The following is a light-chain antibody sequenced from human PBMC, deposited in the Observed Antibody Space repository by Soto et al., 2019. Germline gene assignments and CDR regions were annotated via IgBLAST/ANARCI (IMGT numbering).Light chain of an antibody. V-gene: IGLV2-14*01. J-gene: IGLJ2*01. Sequence: QSALTQPASVSGSPGQSITISCTGTSRDVGGYNYVSWYQHHPGKTPKLMIFEVSNRPSGVSNRFSGSKSGNTASLTISGLQDEDEADYYCSSYASTNTVLFGGGTKLTFL. CDR3: SSYASTNTVL. CDR2: EVS. CDR1: SRDVGGYNY.